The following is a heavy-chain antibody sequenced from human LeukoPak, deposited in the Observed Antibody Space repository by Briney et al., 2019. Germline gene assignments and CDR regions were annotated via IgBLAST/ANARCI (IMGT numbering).Heavy chain of an antibody. CDR3: ARSTSGYYSKHYYFYMDV. D-gene: IGHD3-22*01. V-gene: IGHV4-59*01. CDR1: GASLCSYF. CDR2: IYYSGTT. J-gene: IGHJ6*03. Sequence: SETLSLTCSVSGASLCSYFWSWIRQPPGEGLEWIGYIYYSGTTNYNPPLKSRIAISLDTSKKQFSLRMRSVTAADTAVYYCARSTSGYYSKHYYFYMDVWGKGTTVTVSS.